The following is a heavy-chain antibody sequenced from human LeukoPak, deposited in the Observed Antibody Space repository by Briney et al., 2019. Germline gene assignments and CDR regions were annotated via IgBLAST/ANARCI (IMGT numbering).Heavy chain of an antibody. D-gene: IGHD6-6*01. CDR1: GFTFSSYG. CDR2: IGSSSSHI. Sequence: GGSLRLSCAASGFTFSSYGMHWVRQAPGKGLEWVSSIGSSSSHIYYADSVKGRFTISRDNARNSLYLQMNSLRAEDTAVYYCARLGYSSSLPDYWGRGTLVTVSS. J-gene: IGHJ4*02. CDR3: ARLGYSSSLPDY. V-gene: IGHV3-21*01.